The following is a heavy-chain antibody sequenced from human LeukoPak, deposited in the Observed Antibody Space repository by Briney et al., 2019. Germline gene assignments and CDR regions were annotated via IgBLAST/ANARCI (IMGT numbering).Heavy chain of an antibody. Sequence: PGGSLRLSCAASGFTFNNAWMSWVRQAPGKGLEWVGLIKSKTDGGTTDYAAPVKGRFTISRDDSKNTVYLQMNSLKTEDTAVYYCTTGGTISDYWGQGTQVIVSS. CDR1: GFTFNNAW. CDR3: TTGGTISDY. CDR2: IKSKTDGGTT. D-gene: IGHD3-3*01. J-gene: IGHJ4*02. V-gene: IGHV3-15*01.